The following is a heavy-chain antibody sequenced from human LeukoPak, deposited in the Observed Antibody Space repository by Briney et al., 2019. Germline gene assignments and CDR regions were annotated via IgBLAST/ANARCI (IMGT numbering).Heavy chain of an antibody. CDR3: AREGDNWNVRGAFDI. J-gene: IGHJ3*02. CDR1: GYTFTGYY. V-gene: IGHV1-2*02. D-gene: IGHD1-20*01. Sequence: ASVKVSCKASGYTFTGYYMHWVRQAPGQGLEWMGWINPNSGGTNYAQKFQGRVTMTRDTSISTAYMELSRLRSDDTAVYYCAREGDNWNVRGAFDIWGQGTMVTVSS. CDR2: INPNSGGT.